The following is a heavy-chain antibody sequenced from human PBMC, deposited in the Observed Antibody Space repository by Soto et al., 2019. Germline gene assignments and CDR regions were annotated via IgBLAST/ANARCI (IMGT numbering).Heavy chain of an antibody. CDR3: ARCSDIAAAGYFAY. D-gene: IGHD6-13*01. Sequence: GGSLRLSCAASGFTFSSYGMHWVRQAPGKGLEWVAVIWYDGSNKYYADSVKGRFTISRDNSKNTLYLQMNSLRAEDTAVYYCARCSDIAAAGYFAYWGQGTLVTVSS. CDR1: GFTFSSYG. CDR2: IWYDGSNK. J-gene: IGHJ4*02. V-gene: IGHV3-33*01.